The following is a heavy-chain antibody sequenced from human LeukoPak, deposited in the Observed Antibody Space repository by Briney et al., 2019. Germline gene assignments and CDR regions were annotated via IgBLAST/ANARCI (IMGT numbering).Heavy chain of an antibody. J-gene: IGHJ4*02. V-gene: IGHV4-4*02. Sequence: RPSGTLSLTCAVSGGSISSSNWWSWVRQPPGKGLEWIGEIYHSGSTNYDPFLKSRVTISVDKSKNQFSLKLSSVTAADTAVYYCARAGWELPGTFDYWGQGTLVTVSS. CDR3: ARAGWELPGTFDY. CDR1: GGSISSSNW. D-gene: IGHD1-26*01. CDR2: IYHSGST.